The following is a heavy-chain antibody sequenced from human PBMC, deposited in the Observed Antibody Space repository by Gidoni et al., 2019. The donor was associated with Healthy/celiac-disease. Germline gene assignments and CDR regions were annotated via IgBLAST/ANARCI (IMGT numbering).Heavy chain of an antibody. Sequence: QVQLVESGGGVVQPGRSLRLSCAASGCTFSSYGMHWVRQAPGKGLEWVAVIWYDGSNKYYADSVKGRFTISRDNSKNTLYLQMNSLRAEDTAVYYCAILWPNEIVVPAGYYYYYGMDVWGQGTTVTVSS. CDR2: IWYDGSNK. D-gene: IGHD2-2*01. J-gene: IGHJ6*02. V-gene: IGHV3-33*01. CDR1: GCTFSSYG. CDR3: AILWPNEIVVPAGYYYYYGMDV.